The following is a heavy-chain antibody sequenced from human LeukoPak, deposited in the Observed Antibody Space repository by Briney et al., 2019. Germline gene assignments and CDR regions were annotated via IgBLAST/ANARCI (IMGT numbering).Heavy chain of an antibody. V-gene: IGHV3-53*01. CDR1: GFTVSSNY. CDR3: VREDGNPFDY. J-gene: IGHJ4*02. Sequence: GGSLRLSCAASGFTVSSNYMTWVRQAPGKGLEWVSVIYSGGSTYYADSVKGRFTISRDNSKNTLYLQMNSLRAEDTAVYYCVREDGNPFDYWGQGTLVTVSS. D-gene: IGHD5-24*01. CDR2: IYSGGST.